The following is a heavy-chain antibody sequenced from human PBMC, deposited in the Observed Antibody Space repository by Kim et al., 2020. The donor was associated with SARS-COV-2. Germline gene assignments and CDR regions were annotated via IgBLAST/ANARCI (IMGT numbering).Heavy chain of an antibody. D-gene: IGHD1-26*01. CDR1: GYTFSTYN. V-gene: IGHV1-3*04. CDR2: INTGSGGT. CDR3: ARDHRVGLAPLDP. Sequence: ASVKVSCKASGYTFSTYNLHWVRQAPGQGLEWIAWINTGSGGTQTSQSLQGRVTISRDTSASTAYLEMSSLTFEDTAGYYCARDHRVGLAPLDPRGQGT. J-gene: IGHJ5*02.